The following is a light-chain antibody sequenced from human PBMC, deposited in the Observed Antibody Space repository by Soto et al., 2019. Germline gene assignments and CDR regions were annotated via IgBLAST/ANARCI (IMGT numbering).Light chain of an antibody. CDR3: CSYAGSYTHV. Sequence: QYALTQPRSVSGSPGQSVTISCTGTSSDVGGYNFVSWYQQYPGKAPKLIIYDVTKGPSGVPDRFSGSKSGNTASLTISGLQTDDEADYYCCSYAGSYTHVFGTGTKLTVL. CDR1: SSDVGGYNF. CDR2: DVT. V-gene: IGLV2-11*01. J-gene: IGLJ1*01.